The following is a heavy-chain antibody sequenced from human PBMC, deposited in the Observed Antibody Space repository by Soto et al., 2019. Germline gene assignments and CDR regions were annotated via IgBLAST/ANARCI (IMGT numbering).Heavy chain of an antibody. D-gene: IGHD6-19*01. CDR2: IWYDGSNK. J-gene: IGHJ4*02. V-gene: IGHV3-33*01. CDR1: GFTFSSSG. CDR3: AREVAVAGSADY. Sequence: QVQLVESGGGVVQPGRSLRLSCAASGFTFSSSGMHWVRQAPGKGLEWVAVIWYDGSNKYYADSVKGRFTISRDNSKNTLYLQMNSLRAEDTAVYYCAREVAVAGSADYWGQGTLVTVST.